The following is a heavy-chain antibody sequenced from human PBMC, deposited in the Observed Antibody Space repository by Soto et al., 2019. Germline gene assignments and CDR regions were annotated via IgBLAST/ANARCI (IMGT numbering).Heavy chain of an antibody. CDR1: GGTFSSYA. J-gene: IGHJ4*02. CDR2: IIPIFGTA. Sequence: GASVKVSCKASGGTFSSYAISWVRQAPGQGLEWMGGIIPIFGTANYAQKFQGRVTITADESTSTAYMELSSLRSEDTAVYYCARDNLAGAFRGYSYGGEDWGQGTLVTVSS. V-gene: IGHV1-69*13. D-gene: IGHD5-18*01. CDR3: ARDNLAGAFRGYSYGGED.